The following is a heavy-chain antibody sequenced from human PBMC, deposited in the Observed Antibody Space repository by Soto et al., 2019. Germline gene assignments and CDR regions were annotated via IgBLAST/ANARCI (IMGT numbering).Heavy chain of an antibody. J-gene: IGHJ4*02. CDR1: GYSYRIYA. D-gene: IGHD1-26*01. V-gene: IGHV1-18*01. CDR2: VSAYNGNT. Sequence: ASVKVSCKTSGYSYRIYAITWVRQAPGQGLEWMGWVSAYNGNTHYEQKLQGRVTLTTDTSTSTAYMELRSLRSDDTAVYFCARGGQWDFLSDYWGQGTLVTVSS. CDR3: ARGGQWDFLSDY.